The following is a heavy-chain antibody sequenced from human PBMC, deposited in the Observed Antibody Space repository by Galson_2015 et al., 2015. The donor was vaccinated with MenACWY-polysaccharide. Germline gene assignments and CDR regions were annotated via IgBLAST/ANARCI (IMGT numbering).Heavy chain of an antibody. CDR2: TYYRSKWYN. CDR1: GDSVSSHSAA. V-gene: IGHV6-1*01. D-gene: IGHD6-19*01. J-gene: IGHJ4*02. CDR3: ARDATGYSSGWSASYFDY. Sequence: CAISGDSVSSHSAAWNWIRQSPSGGLEWLGRTYYRSKWYNDYAVSVKSRITINPDTSKNQFSLQLNSVTPEDTAVYYCARDATGYSSGWSASYFDYWGQGTLVTVSS.